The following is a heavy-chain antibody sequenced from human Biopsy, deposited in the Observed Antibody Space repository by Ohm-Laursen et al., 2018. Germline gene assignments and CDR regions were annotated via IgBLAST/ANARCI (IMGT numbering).Heavy chain of an antibody. CDR2: SSGSGNST. Sequence: SLRLSCAASGFPFSNYAMTWVRQAPGKGLEWVSCSSGSGNSTFYADSVKGRFTISRDNAKNSLYLQMNSLRAEDTALYYCAKDSGGSPLGELFHWGQGNLVTVSS. CDR1: GFPFSNYA. V-gene: IGHV3-23*01. J-gene: IGHJ4*02. CDR3: AKDSGGSPLGELFH. D-gene: IGHD3-16*01.